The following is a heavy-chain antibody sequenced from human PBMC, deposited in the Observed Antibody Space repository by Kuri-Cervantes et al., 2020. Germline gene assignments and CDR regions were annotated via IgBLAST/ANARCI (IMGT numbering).Heavy chain of an antibody. V-gene: IGHV4-59*02. Sequence: GSLRLSCTVSGDSVSSYYWSWIRQPPGKGLEWIGYIYYSGSTYYNPSLKSRVTISVDTSKNQFSLKLSSVTAADTAVYYCARGHPYGEHFDYWGQGTLVTVSS. CDR2: IYYSGST. CDR3: ARGHPYGEHFDY. CDR1: GDSVSSYY. J-gene: IGHJ4*02. D-gene: IGHD1/OR15-1a*01.